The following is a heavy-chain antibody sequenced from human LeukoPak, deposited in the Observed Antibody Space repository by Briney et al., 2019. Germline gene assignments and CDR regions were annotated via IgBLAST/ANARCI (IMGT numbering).Heavy chain of an antibody. J-gene: IGHJ3*01. CDR1: GFTFSSYW. Sequence: GGSLRLSCAASGFTFSSYWMHWVRQAPGKGLVWVSRINNDGSGTTYADSVKGRFSISRDNAKNTLNLQMNSLRAEDTAVYYCARVPSGSYRAFDFWGQGTMVTVSS. D-gene: IGHD1-26*01. V-gene: IGHV3-74*01. CDR2: INNDGSGT. CDR3: ARVPSGSYRAFDF.